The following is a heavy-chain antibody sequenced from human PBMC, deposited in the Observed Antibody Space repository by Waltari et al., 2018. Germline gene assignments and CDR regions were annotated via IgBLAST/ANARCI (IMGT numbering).Heavy chain of an antibody. J-gene: IGHJ4*02. CDR1: GSSISSGYY. CDR3: ATAGGYCSGGSCYSYYFDY. D-gene: IGHD2-15*01. CDR2: IYHSGST. Sequence: QVQLQESGPGLVKPSETLSLTCAVSGSSISSGYYWAWIRQPPGRGLEWIGSIYHSGSTYYNPSLKSRVTISVDTSKNQFSLKLSSVTAADTAVYYCATAGGYCSGGSCYSYYFDYWGQGTLVTVSS. V-gene: IGHV4-38-2*01.